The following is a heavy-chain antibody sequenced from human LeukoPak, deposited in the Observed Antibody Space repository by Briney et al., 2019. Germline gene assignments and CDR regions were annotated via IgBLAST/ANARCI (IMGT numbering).Heavy chain of an antibody. V-gene: IGHV3-48*03. D-gene: IGHD3-3*01. J-gene: IGHJ4*02. CDR1: GFTFSSYE. CDR2: ISSSGSTI. Sequence: GGSLRLSCAASGFTFSSYEMNWVRQAPGKGLEWVSYISSSGSTIYYADSVKGRFTISRDNAKNSLYLQMNSLRAGDTAVYYCARDGIEEWFDYWGQGTLVTVSS. CDR3: ARDGIEEWFDY.